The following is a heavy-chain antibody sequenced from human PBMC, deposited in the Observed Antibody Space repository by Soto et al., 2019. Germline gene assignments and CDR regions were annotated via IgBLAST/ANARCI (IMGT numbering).Heavy chain of an antibody. J-gene: IGHJ4*02. D-gene: IGHD3-22*01. CDR2: INHSGST. CDR3: VRGVTLKLAVQRDAPDKCYFDS. Sequence: SETLSRTCSVSGDSISNLDYFWTWIRQPPGKGLEWIGEINHSGSTNQNPSLKSRLSISVDTSKNQFSLKLRSVTAADTAVYYCVRGVTLKLAVQRDAPDKCYFDSWGQGTQVTV. V-gene: IGHV4-34*01. CDR1: GDSISNLDYF.